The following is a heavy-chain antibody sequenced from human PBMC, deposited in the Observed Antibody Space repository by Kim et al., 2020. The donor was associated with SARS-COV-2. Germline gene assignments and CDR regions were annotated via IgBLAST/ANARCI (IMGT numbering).Heavy chain of an antibody. J-gene: IGHJ6*02. Sequence: SVKVSCKASGGTFSSYAISWVRQAPGQGLEWMGGIIPIFGTANYAQKFQGRVTITADESTSTAYMELSSLRSEDTAVYYCLLREQWLDYYYYGMDVWGQGTTVTVSS. CDR2: IIPIFGTA. CDR3: LLREQWLDYYYYGMDV. CDR1: GGTFSSYA. D-gene: IGHD6-19*01. V-gene: IGHV1-69*13.